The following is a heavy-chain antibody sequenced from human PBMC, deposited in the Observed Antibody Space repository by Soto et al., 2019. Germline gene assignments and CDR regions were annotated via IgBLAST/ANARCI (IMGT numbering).Heavy chain of an antibody. CDR2: ISSGSSYI. CDR1: EFTFSVYS. Sequence: DVQLEESGGGLVKPGGSLRLSCVASEFTFSVYSMNWVRQAPGKGLEWVSSISSGSSYIYYADSVKGRFTISRDNDKSALFLHMTSLRVDDTAVYYCTRDRVKIWGGYYHYYGMDVWGQGTTVTVSS. CDR3: TRDRVKIWGGYYHYYGMDV. J-gene: IGHJ6*02. V-gene: IGHV3-21*02. D-gene: IGHD3-16*01.